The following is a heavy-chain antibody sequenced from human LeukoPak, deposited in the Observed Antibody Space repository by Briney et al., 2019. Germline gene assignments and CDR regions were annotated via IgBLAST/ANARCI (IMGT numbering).Heavy chain of an antibody. Sequence: GASVKVSYKASGYTFTSYGISWVRQAPGQGLEWMGWISAYNGNTNYAQKLQGRVTVTADKSTATVYMELRSLRSVDTAVYYCARPRFPYYRLSGPDYYYMDVWGKGATVTVSS. J-gene: IGHJ6*03. CDR1: GYTFTSYG. CDR3: ARPRFPYYRLSGPDYYYMDV. CDR2: ISAYNGNT. D-gene: IGHD3-10*01. V-gene: IGHV1-18*01.